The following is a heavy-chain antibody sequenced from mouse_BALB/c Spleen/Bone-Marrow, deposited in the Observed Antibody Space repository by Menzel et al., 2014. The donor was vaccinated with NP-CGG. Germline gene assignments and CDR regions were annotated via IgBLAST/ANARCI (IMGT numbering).Heavy chain of an antibody. V-gene: IGHV1S126*01. CDR2: IYPSDSYT. D-gene: IGHD2-10*02. Sequence: VQLQESGAELVRPGASVKVSCKASGYTFTSYWINWVKQRPGQGLEWIGNIYPSDSYTNYNQNFEDKATLTVDKSSSTAYMQLSSPTSEDSAVYYCTRQYGNYYAMDCWGQGTSVAVSS. J-gene: IGHJ4*01. CDR3: TRQYGNYYAMDC. CDR1: GYTFTSYW.